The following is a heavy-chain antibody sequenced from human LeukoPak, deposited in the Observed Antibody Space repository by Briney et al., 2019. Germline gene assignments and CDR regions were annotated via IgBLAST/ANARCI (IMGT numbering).Heavy chain of an antibody. D-gene: IGHD3-10*01. CDR3: ARAYGSGSYIH. Sequence: ASVKVSCKASGYSFNSQGMNWVRQAPGQGLEWMGWTNTDSGNPTYAQGFTGRFVFSLDSSVSTAYLQISSLKAEDTAVYYCARAYGSGSYIHWGQGTLVAVSS. V-gene: IGHV7-4-1*02. CDR1: GYSFNSQG. J-gene: IGHJ4*02. CDR2: TNTDSGNP.